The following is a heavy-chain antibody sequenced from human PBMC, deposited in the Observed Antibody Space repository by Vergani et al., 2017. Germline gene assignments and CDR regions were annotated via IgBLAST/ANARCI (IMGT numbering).Heavy chain of an antibody. J-gene: IGHJ5*02. Sequence: QVQLQESGPGLVKPSETLSLTCAVSGYSISSGYYWGWIRQPPGKGLEWIGSIYHSGSTYYNPSLKSRVTISVDTSKNQFSLKLSSVTAADTAVYCCARHGDILTGLIWFDPWGQGTLVTVSS. CDR1: GYSISSGYY. V-gene: IGHV4-38-2*01. D-gene: IGHD3-9*01. CDR3: ARHGDILTGLIWFDP. CDR2: IYHSGST.